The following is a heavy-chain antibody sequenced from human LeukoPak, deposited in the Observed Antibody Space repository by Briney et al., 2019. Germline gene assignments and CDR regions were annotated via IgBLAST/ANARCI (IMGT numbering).Heavy chain of an antibody. Sequence: SETLSLTCTVSGGSISSGSYYWSWIRQPAGKGLEWIGRIYTSGSTNYNPSLKSRVTISVDTSKNQFSLKLSSVTAADTAVYYCAREGGGYPLNWGQGTLVTVSS. D-gene: IGHD3-16*01. CDR2: IYTSGST. J-gene: IGHJ4*02. CDR1: GGSISSGSYY. V-gene: IGHV4-61*02. CDR3: AREGGGYPLN.